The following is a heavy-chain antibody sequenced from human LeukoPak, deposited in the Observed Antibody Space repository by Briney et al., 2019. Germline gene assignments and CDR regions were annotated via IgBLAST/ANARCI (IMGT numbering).Heavy chain of an antibody. V-gene: IGHV4-4*07. Sequence: SETLSLTCTVSGGSMRNSYRSWIRQPAGKGLEWVGRIFTTGSTNYNPSLKSRVTMSIDTSKNQFSLKMTSVTAADTAVYYCARDGVPLTNLVARPFHPWGQGTLVTVSS. D-gene: IGHD1-14*01. CDR2: IFTTGST. J-gene: IGHJ1*01. CDR3: ARDGVPLTNLVARPFHP. CDR1: GGSMRNSY.